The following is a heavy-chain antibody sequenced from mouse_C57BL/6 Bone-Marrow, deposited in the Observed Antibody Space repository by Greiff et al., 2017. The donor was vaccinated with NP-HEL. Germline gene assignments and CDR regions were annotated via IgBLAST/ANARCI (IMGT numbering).Heavy chain of an antibody. CDR1: GFNIKNTY. V-gene: IGHV14-3*01. J-gene: IGHJ1*03. CDR3: ASTLLLDWYFDV. D-gene: IGHD2-3*01. CDR2: IDPANGNT. Sequence: VQLQQSVAELVRPGASVKLSCTASGFNIKNTYMHWVKQRPEQGLEWIGRIDPANGNTKYASKFQGKATITADTSSNTAYLQLSSLTSEDTAVYYCASTLLLDWYFDVWGTGTTVTVSS.